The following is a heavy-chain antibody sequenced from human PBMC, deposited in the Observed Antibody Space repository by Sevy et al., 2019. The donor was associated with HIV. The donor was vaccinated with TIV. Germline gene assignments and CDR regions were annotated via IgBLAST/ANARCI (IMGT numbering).Heavy chain of an antibody. CDR2: ITAYNGNT. V-gene: IGHV1-18*01. J-gene: IGHJ1*01. CDR3: ARAPSGSQGPGQYFHH. Sequence: ASVKVSCKASGYTFTNYHITWVRQAPGQGLEWMGWITAYNGNTNYAQRLQGRVTMTTDTSTSTAYMELRSLRSDDTAVYYCARAPSGSQGPGQYFHHWGQGTLVIVSS. CDR1: GYTFTNYH. D-gene: IGHD1-26*01.